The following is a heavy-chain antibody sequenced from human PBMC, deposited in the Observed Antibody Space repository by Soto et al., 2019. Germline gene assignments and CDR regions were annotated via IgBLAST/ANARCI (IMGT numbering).Heavy chain of an antibody. Sequence: ESLTLTCPVSGAAINSYYWTWIRQPAGKGLEWIGRIYSSGSTKYNPSLQSRVTMSLDTSKNQFSLRLTSVTAAGTAVHYCARGQRFSDWFDPWGQGTSVTVYS. D-gene: IGHD2-2*01. CDR3: ARGQRFSDWFDP. V-gene: IGHV4-4*07. CDR2: IYSSGST. J-gene: IGHJ5*02. CDR1: GAAINSYY.